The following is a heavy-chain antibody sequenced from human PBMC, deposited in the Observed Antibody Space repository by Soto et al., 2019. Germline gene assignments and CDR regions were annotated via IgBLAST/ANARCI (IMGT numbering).Heavy chain of an antibody. D-gene: IGHD6-6*01. CDR3: ARERIAARSNYYYYGMDV. CDR1: GDSVSSNSAA. CDR2: TYYRSKWYN. Sequence: SQTLSLTCAISGDSVSSNSAAWNWIRQSPSRGLEWLGRTYYRSKWYNDNAVSVKSRITINTDTSKNQFSLQLNSVSPEDTAVYYCARERIAARSNYYYYGMDVWGQGTTVTVSS. V-gene: IGHV6-1*01. J-gene: IGHJ6*02.